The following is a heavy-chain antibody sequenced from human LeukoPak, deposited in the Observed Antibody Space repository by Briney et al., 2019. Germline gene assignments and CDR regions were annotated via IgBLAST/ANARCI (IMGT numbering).Heavy chain of an antibody. Sequence: GASVKVSCKVSGYTLTELSMHWVRQAPGKGLEWMGGFDPEDGETIYAQKFQGRVTMTEDTSTDTAYMELSSLRSEDTAVYYCATDESIDGDTKFDYWGQGTLVTVSS. CDR3: ATDESIDGDTKFDY. V-gene: IGHV1-24*01. J-gene: IGHJ4*02. CDR1: GYTLTELS. D-gene: IGHD4-17*01. CDR2: FDPEDGET.